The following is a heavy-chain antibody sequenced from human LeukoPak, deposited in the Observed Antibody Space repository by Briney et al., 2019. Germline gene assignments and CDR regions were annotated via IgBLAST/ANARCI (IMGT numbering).Heavy chain of an antibody. CDR3: ARVLGVDAFDI. V-gene: IGHV7-4-1*02. Sequence: GASVKVSCKASGYTFTTYAMNWVRQAPGQGLEWMGRINTNTGDPTYAQGFTGRFVFSLDTSVSTAYLQISSLKAEDTAVYYCARVLGVDAFDIWGQGTMVTVSS. J-gene: IGHJ3*02. CDR1: GYTFTTYA. CDR2: INTNTGDP.